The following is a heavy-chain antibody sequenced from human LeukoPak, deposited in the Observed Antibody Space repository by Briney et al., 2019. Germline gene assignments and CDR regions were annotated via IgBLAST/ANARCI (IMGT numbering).Heavy chain of an antibody. J-gene: IGHJ6*02. CDR1: GGSFSGYY. CDR2: INHSGST. D-gene: IGHD2-21*02. Sequence: PSETLSLTCAVYGGSFSGYYWSWIRQSPGKGLEWIGEINHSGSTNYNPSLKSRVTISVDTSKNQFSLKLSSVTAADTAVYYCARGCGGDCYYYYYGMDVWGQGTTVTVSS. V-gene: IGHV4-34*01. CDR3: ARGCGGDCYYYYYGMDV.